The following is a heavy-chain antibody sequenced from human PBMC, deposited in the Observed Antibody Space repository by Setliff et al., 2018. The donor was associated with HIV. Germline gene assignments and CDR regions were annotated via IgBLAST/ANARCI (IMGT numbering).Heavy chain of an antibody. CDR2: IYHSGST. V-gene: IGHV4-4*02. D-gene: IGHD3-3*01. CDR1: GGSISSSNW. J-gene: IGHJ4*02. Sequence: KTSETLSLTCAVSGGSISSSNWWSWVRQPPGKGLEWIGEIYHSGSTNYNPSLKSRVTISLDRSKTQFSLKLSSVTAADTAVYYCASQDYDFWSGYYTWNYWGQGTLVTVSS. CDR3: ASQDYDFWSGYYTWNY.